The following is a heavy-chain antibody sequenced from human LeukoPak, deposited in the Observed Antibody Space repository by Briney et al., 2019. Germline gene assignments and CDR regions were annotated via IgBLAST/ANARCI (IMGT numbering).Heavy chain of an antibody. D-gene: IGHD3-10*01. CDR2: ISSDNGYT. Sequence: ASVRVSCKGSGYTFAIYGISWLRQAPGQGLEWMGWISSDNGYTNYAQKFQGRVTMTTDTSTNTAYMELRSLRSDDTAVYYCARAGSGRYYYYMDVWGKGTTVTVSS. J-gene: IGHJ6*03. V-gene: IGHV1-18*04. CDR3: ARAGSGRYYYYMDV. CDR1: GYTFAIYG.